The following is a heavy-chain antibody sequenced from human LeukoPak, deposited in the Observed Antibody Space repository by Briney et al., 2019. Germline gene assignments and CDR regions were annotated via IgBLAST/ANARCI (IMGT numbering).Heavy chain of an antibody. V-gene: IGHV3-9*01. CDR1: GFTFDDYP. CDR3: AKGRDKYQLLSKNWFDP. Sequence: GGSLRLSCAASGFTFDDYPMHWVRQAPGKGLEGVSGISWNSGSIGYADSVKGRFTISGDNAKNSLYLQMNSLRAEDTALYYCAKGRDKYQLLSKNWFDPWGQGTLVTVSS. J-gene: IGHJ5*02. CDR2: ISWNSGSI. D-gene: IGHD2-2*01.